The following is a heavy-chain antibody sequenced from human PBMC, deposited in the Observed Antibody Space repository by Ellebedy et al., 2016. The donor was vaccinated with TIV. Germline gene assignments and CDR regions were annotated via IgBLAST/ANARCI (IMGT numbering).Heavy chain of an antibody. V-gene: IGHV4-34*01. J-gene: IGHJ1*01. Sequence: MPSETLSLTCGVSGGSFIGYYWNWIRQPPGKGLEWIGEIKHSGSTNYNPSLKSRVTISVDTSKNQFSLKLRSVTAADTGVYYCARGGGYTSGWPRTEYFQHWGQGSLVTVSA. CDR3: ARGGGYTSGWPRTEYFQH. CDR2: IKHSGST. CDR1: GGSFIGYY. D-gene: IGHD6-19*01.